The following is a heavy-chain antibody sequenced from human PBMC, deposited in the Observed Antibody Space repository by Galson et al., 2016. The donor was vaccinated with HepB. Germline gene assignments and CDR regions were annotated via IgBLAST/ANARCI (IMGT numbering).Heavy chain of an antibody. V-gene: IGHV3-33*01. Sequence: SLRLSCAASGFTFSNFGMHWVRQAPGKGLEWVAVIWDDGTDKYYLDSVKGRFTISRDNSRKTLYLQMNSLRPEDTAVYYCARESSGTTLGALDYWGQGTLVTVYS. CDR2: IWDDGTDK. CDR3: ARESSGTTLGALDY. CDR1: GFTFSNFG. D-gene: IGHD1-1*01. J-gene: IGHJ4*02.